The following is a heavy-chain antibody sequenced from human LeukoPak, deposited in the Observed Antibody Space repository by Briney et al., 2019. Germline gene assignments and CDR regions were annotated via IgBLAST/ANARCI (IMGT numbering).Heavy chain of an antibody. D-gene: IGHD2-2*01. CDR2: INHSGST. CDR3: ARDFTLTRTLDY. CDR1: GGSFSGYY. V-gene: IGHV4-34*01. J-gene: IGHJ4*02. Sequence: SETLSLTCAVYGGSFSGYYWSWIRQPPGKGLEWIGEINHSGSTNYNPSLKSRVTISVDTSKNQFSLKLSSVTAADTAVYYCARDFTLTRTLDYWGQGTLVTVSS.